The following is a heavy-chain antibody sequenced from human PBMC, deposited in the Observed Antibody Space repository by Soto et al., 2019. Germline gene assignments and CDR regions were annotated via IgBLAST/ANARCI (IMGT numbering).Heavy chain of an antibody. V-gene: IGHV3-30*18. D-gene: IGHD6-19*01. Sequence: VQLVESGGGVVQPGRSLRLSCAASEFTFSDYAMHWVRQAPGKGLEWVAVVSHDGRNTHYADSVKGRFTISRDSSKNTVSLEMTRLRAEGTAVYYCAKGGRQWLVTSDFNYWGQGALVTVSS. CDR2: VSHDGRNT. CDR3: AKGGRQWLVTSDFNY. CDR1: EFTFSDYA. J-gene: IGHJ4*02.